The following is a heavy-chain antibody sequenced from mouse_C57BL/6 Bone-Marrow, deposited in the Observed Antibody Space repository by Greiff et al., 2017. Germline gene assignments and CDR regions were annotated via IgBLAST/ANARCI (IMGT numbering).Heavy chain of an antibody. V-gene: IGHV1-15*01. CDR3: TRGAYYGSSYRYFDV. Sequence: QVQLQQSGAELVRPGASVTLSCKASGYTFTDYEMHWVKQTPVHGLEWIGAIDPETGGTAYNQKFKGKAILTADKSSSTAYMELRSLTSEDSAVYYCTRGAYYGSSYRYFDVWGTGTTVTVSS. J-gene: IGHJ1*03. D-gene: IGHD1-1*01. CDR2: IDPETGGT. CDR1: GYTFTDYE.